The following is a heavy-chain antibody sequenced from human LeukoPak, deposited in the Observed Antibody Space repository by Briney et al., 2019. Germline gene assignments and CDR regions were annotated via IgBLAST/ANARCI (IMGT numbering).Heavy chain of an antibody. CDR3: AKEQWLVFDY. V-gene: IGHV3-30*18. CDR1: GFAVSNNY. CDR2: ISYDGSNK. J-gene: IGHJ4*02. Sequence: HPGGSLRLSCAASGFAVSNNYMTWVRQAPGKGLEWVAVISYDGSNKYYADSVKGRFTISRDNSKNTLYLQMNSLRAEDTAVYYCAKEQWLVFDYWGQGTLVTVSS. D-gene: IGHD6-19*01.